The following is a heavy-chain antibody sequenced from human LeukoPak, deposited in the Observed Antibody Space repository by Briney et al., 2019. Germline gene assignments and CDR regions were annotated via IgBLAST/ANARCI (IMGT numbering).Heavy chain of an antibody. Sequence: ASVKVSCKASGYTFTGYYMHWVRQAPGQGLEWMGWINPNSGSTNYAQKFQGRVTMTRDTSISTAYMELSRLRSDDTAVYYCARVKLAYCGGDCYTLSGWGQGTLVTVSS. J-gene: IGHJ4*02. CDR2: INPNSGST. CDR3: ARVKLAYCGGDCYTLSG. D-gene: IGHD2-21*02. V-gene: IGHV1-2*02. CDR1: GYTFTGYY.